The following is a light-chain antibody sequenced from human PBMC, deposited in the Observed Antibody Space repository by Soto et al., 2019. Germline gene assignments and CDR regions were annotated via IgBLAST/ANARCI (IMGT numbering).Light chain of an antibody. V-gene: IGLV1-44*01. Sequence: QSVLTQTPSESGTPGQRVTISCSGSSSNIGSNIVNWYQQLPGTAPKLLIYGDNQRPSGVPDRFSGSKSGTSASLAIRGLQSEDEADYYCAAWDDSLNGAVFGGGTQLTVL. J-gene: IGLJ7*01. CDR2: GDN. CDR1: SSNIGSNI. CDR3: AAWDDSLNGAV.